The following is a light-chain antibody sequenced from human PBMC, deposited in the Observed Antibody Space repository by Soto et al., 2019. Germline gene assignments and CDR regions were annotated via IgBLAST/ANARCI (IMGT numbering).Light chain of an antibody. V-gene: IGLV2-23*01. Sequence: ALTQPASVSGSPGQSITISCTGTSSDVGSYNLVSWYQQHPGKAPKLMIYEGSKRPSGVSNRFSGSKSGNTASLTISGLQAEDEADYYCCAYAGSSTYVVFGGGTKVTVL. CDR3: CAYAGSSTYVV. CDR2: EGS. J-gene: IGLJ2*01. CDR1: SSDVGSYNL.